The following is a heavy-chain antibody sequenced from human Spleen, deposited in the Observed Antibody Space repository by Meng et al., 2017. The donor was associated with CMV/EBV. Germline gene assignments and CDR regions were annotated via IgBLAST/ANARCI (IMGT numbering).Heavy chain of an antibody. CDR2: IITMLGMT. CDR3: ARDERELPYEYSILMDV. CDR1: GGTFNNFA. D-gene: IGHD6-6*01. J-gene: IGHJ6*02. V-gene: IGHV1-69*10. Sequence: SVKVSYKASGGTFNNFALSYFRQAPGQGLEWVGGIITMLGMTNYAQKLQGRVTMTTDTSTSTAYMELRSLRSDDTAVYYCARDERELPYEYSILMDVWGQGTTVTVSS.